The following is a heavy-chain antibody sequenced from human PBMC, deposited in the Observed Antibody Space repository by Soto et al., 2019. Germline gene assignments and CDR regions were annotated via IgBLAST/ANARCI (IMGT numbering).Heavy chain of an antibody. Sequence: VKVSCKASGYTFTSYAMHWVRQAPGQRLEWMGWINAGNGNTKYSQKFQGRVTITRDTSASTAYMELSSLRSEDTAVYYCARSIVVVTALDYWGQGTLVTVS. D-gene: IGHD2-21*02. CDR2: INAGNGNT. CDR3: ARSIVVVTALDY. CDR1: GYTFTSYA. V-gene: IGHV1-3*01. J-gene: IGHJ4*02.